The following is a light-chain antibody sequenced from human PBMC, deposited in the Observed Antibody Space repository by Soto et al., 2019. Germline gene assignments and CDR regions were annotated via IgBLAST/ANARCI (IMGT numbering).Light chain of an antibody. V-gene: IGLV2-11*01. CDR3: CPYAGSYTSWV. CDR2: DVN. J-gene: IGLJ3*02. Sequence: QSALTQPHSVSGSPGQSVTISCTGTKSDVGGYDYVSWYQQHPGKAPKLMIYDVNKRPSGVPDRFSGFKSGNTASLTISGLQAEDEADYYCCPYAGSYTSWVFGGGTKVTVL. CDR1: KSDVGGYDY.